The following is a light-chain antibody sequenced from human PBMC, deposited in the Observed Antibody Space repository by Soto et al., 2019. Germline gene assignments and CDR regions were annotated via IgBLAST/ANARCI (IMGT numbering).Light chain of an antibody. V-gene: IGKV3-11*01. Sequence: DIVLTQSPATLSLSPGDRATLSCRASQSVSSYLAWYQQTPGQAPRLLISDASTRASGIPARFSGSGSGTDLDFTLSSIEPEDFDVEYCHQHSNWTPITFGHGTKVDIK. CDR2: DAS. CDR3: HQHSNWTPIT. J-gene: IGKJ3*01. CDR1: QSVSSY.